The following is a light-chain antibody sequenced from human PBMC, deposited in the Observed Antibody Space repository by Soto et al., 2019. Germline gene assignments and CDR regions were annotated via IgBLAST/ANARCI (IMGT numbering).Light chain of an antibody. CDR2: SNN. J-gene: IGLJ2*01. V-gene: IGLV1-44*01. Sequence: QSVLTQPPSASGTPGQRVTISCSGSSSNIGSYTVNCHQQLPGTAPKLLIYSNNQRPSGVPDRFSGSKSGTSVSLAIRGLQSEDEADCYFAAWDGSLNGVVFGGGTKLTVL. CDR3: AAWDGSLNGVV. CDR1: SSNIGSYT.